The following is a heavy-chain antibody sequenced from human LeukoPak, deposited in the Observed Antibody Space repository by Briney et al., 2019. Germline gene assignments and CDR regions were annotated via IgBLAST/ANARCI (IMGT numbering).Heavy chain of an antibody. J-gene: IGHJ4*02. CDR1: GYTFTSYD. D-gene: IGHD3-22*01. CDR2: IIPIFGTA. CDR3: AREILRPGLVLPLYYFDY. V-gene: IGHV1-69*13. Sequence: GASVKVSCKASGYTFTSYDINWVRQATGQGLEWMGGIIPIFGTANYAQKFQGKVTITADESTSTAYMELSSLRSEDTAVYYCAREILRPGLVLPLYYFDYWGQGTLVTVSS.